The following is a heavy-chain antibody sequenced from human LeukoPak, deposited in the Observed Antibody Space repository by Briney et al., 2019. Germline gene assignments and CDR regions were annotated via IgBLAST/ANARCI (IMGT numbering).Heavy chain of an antibody. CDR2: TYYRSTWYN. J-gene: IGHJ4*02. D-gene: IGHD4-23*01. CDR3: AREDYGGTSGTYFDY. Sequence: SQTLSLTCAISGDSVSSNSAGWSCIRQSPSRGLDSPGSTYYRSTWYNDSAEFVSSRITINPDTASNQFSLQLNSVTPEDTAVYYCAREDYGGTSGTYFDYWGQGTLVTVSS. V-gene: IGHV6-1*01. CDR1: GDSVSSNSAG.